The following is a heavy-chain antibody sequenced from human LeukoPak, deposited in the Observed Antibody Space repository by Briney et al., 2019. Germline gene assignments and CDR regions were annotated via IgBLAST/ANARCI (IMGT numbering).Heavy chain of an antibody. V-gene: IGHV4-34*01. CDR2: TSHSGST. J-gene: IGHJ4*02. CDR1: GESFSDYY. D-gene: IGHD6-13*01. CDR3: AREGIIVAGGTWDY. Sequence: SETLSLTCAVYGESFSDYYWSWLRQPPGKGLEWIGETSHSGSTNYTPSLKSRVTISVDTSKKQFSLRLTSVTAADTAVYYCAREGIIVAGGTWDYWGQGTLVTVSS.